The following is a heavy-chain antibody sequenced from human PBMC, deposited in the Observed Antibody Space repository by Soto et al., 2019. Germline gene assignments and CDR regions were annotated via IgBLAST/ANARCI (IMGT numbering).Heavy chain of an antibody. CDR3: ARARARITMVRGVFHNWFDP. CDR2: TYYRSKWYN. D-gene: IGHD3-10*01. Sequence: SQTLSLTCAISGDSVSSNSAAWNWIRQSPSRGLEWLGRTYYRSKWYNDYAVSVKSRITINPDTSKNQFSLKLSSVTAADTAVYYCARARARITMVRGVFHNWFDPWGQGTLVTVSS. J-gene: IGHJ5*02. V-gene: IGHV6-1*01. CDR1: GDSVSSNSAA.